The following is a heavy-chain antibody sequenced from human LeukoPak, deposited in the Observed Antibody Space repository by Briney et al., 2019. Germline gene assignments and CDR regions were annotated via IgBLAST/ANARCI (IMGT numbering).Heavy chain of an antibody. D-gene: IGHD1-20*01. V-gene: IGHV3-53*01. CDR3: ARRIIGTSPDY. Sequence: PGGSLRLSCAASGFTVSSSYMSWVRQAPGKGLEWVSVIHSGGNTYYADSVKGRFTISRDNSKNTLYLQMNSLRAEDTAVYYCARRIIGTSPDYWGQGTLVTVSP. J-gene: IGHJ4*02. CDR2: IHSGGNT. CDR1: GFTVSSSY.